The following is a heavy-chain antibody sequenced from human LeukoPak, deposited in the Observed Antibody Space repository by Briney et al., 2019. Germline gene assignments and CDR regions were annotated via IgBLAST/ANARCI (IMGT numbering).Heavy chain of an antibody. D-gene: IGHD2-15*01. J-gene: IGHJ3*02. V-gene: IGHV1-18*01. CDR1: GYTFTSYG. CDR2: ISAYNGNT. Sequence: GASVKLSCKASGYTFTSYGISWVRQAPGQGLEWMGWISAYNGNTNYAQKLQGRVTMTTDTSTSTAYMELRSLRSDDTAVYYCACDIVVVVDNHDAFDIWGQGTMVTISS. CDR3: ACDIVVVVDNHDAFDI.